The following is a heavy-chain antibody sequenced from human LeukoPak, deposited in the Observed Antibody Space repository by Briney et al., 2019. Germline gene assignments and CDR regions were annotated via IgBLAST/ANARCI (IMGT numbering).Heavy chain of an antibody. CDR1: GDSIRSSSYY. J-gene: IGHJ5*02. CDR2: IYYSGNT. Sequence: KTSETLSLTCTVSGDSIRSSSYYWGWIRQPPGKGLEWIASIYYSGNTNYNSSLKSRITMSIDTSTNQFSLKLSSVTAADTAVYYCARQGFLLTAFLNSDNWFDPWGQGTLFTVSS. D-gene: IGHD2/OR15-2a*01. CDR3: ARQGFLLTAFLNSDNWFDP. V-gene: IGHV4-39*01.